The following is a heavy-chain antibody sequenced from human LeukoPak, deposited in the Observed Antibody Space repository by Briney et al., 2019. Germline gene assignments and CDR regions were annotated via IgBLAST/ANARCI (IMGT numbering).Heavy chain of an antibody. D-gene: IGHD3-16*02. J-gene: IGHJ4*02. Sequence: GGSLRLSCAASGFTFSSYRMHWVRQAPGKGLVWVSRINSDGSSTSYADSAKGRFTTSRDNAKNTLYLQMNSLRAEDTAVYYCAQGHMITFGGVIAFWGQGTLVTVSS. CDR3: AQGHMITFGGVIAF. CDR1: GFTFSSYR. V-gene: IGHV3-74*01. CDR2: INSDGSST.